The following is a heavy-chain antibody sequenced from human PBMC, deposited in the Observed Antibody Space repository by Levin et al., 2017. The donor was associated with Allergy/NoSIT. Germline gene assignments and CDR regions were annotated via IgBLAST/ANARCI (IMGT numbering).Heavy chain of an antibody. D-gene: IGHD3-22*01. V-gene: IGHV3-30*04. CDR2: ISYDGSNK. CDR3: ARDINYDSSGYYSDY. Sequence: LSLTCAASGFTFSNYAMHWVRQAPGKGLQWVALISYDGSNKYYADSVKGRFTISRDNSKNTLYLQMNSLRAEDTAVYYCARDINYDSSGYYSDYWGQGTLVTVSS. CDR1: GFTFSNYA. J-gene: IGHJ4*02.